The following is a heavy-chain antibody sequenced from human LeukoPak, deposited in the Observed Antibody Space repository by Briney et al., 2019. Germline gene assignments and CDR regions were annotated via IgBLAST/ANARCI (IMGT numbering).Heavy chain of an antibody. CDR1: GFTFNMFW. D-gene: IGHD2-15*01. J-gene: IGHJ4*02. V-gene: IGHV3-7*03. Sequence: QIGGSLRLSCAASGFTFNMFWMTWVRQAPGKGLEWVANIKQDGSEENYGDSVKGRFTISRDNAKSSLYLQMNSLRAEDTAVYYCAKDEGSGTWHYWGQGTLVTVSS. CDR3: AKDEGSGTWHY. CDR2: IKQDGSEE.